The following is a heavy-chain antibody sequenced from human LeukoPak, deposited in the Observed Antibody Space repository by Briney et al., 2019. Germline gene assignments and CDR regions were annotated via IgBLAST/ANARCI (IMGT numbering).Heavy chain of an antibody. V-gene: IGHV3-64*01. Sequence: GGSLRLSCVASGFTFSNYAMHWVRQAPGKGLEYVSAISSNGGTTYYANSVKGRFTISRDNSKNTLYLQMGSLRAEDMAVYYCASNWQYDYWGQGTLVTVSS. CDR2: ISSNGGTT. D-gene: IGHD1-1*01. CDR1: GFTFSNYA. J-gene: IGHJ4*02. CDR3: ASNWQYDY.